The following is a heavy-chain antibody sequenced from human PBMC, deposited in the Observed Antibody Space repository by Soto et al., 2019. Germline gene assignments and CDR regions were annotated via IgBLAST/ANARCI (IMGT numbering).Heavy chain of an antibody. Sequence: GGSLRLSCAASGFTFSSYSMNWVRQAPGKGLEWVSSISSSSSYIYYADSVKGRFTISRDNAKNSLYLQMNSLRAEDTAVYYCAGGLDYYYGMDVWGQGTTVPVSS. V-gene: IGHV3-21*01. CDR2: ISSSSSYI. CDR1: GFTFSSYS. CDR3: AGGLDYYYGMDV. J-gene: IGHJ6*02.